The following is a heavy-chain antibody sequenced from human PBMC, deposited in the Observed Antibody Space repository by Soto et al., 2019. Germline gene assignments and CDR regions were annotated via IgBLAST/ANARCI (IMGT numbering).Heavy chain of an antibody. CDR1: GGSITSNSYY. J-gene: IGHJ4*02. Sequence: PSETLSLTCTVSGGSITSNSYYWGWIRQPPGKGLEWIGSFYYSESTYFNPSLKSRVTISVDTSKNQFSLKLSAVTAADTAVYYCARRSTVTYDYWSQG. CDR2: FYYSEST. D-gene: IGHD4-17*01. CDR3: ARRSTVTYDY. V-gene: IGHV4-39*01.